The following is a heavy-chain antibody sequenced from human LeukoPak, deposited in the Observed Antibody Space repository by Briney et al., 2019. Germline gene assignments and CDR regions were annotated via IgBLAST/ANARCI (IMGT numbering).Heavy chain of an antibody. CDR2: IYTSGST. J-gene: IGHJ4*02. Sequence: SETLSLTCTVSGGSISSGSYYWSWIRQPAGKGLEWIGRIYTSGSTNYNPSLKSRVTISVDTSKNQFSLKLSSVTAADTAVYYCARGPLRRWLDPWYFDYWGQGTLVTVSS. CDR3: ARGPLRRWLDPWYFDY. D-gene: IGHD6-19*01. V-gene: IGHV4-61*02. CDR1: GGSISSGSYY.